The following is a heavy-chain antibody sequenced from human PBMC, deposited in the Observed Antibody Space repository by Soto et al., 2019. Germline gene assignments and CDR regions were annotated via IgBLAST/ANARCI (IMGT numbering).Heavy chain of an antibody. V-gene: IGHV3-74*01. J-gene: IGHJ4*02. CDR3: VRVPTGGYAFSLDDY. CDR2: INSDGSTT. CDR1: GITFSSYW. D-gene: IGHD5-12*01. Sequence: EVQLVESGGGLVQPGGSLRLSCAASGITFSSYWMHWVRQAPGKGLVWVSRINSDGSTTTYADSVKGRFTISRDNAKNTLYLQMNSLRAEDTAVYYCVRVPTGGYAFSLDDYWGQGTPVTVSS.